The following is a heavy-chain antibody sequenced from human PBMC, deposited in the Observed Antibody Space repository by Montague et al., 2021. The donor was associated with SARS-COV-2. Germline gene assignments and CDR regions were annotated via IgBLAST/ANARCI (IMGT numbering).Heavy chain of an antibody. V-gene: IGHV4-39*01. CDR2: IDNSGST. J-gene: IGHJ3*01. Sequence: SETLSLTCTVSGASINSDSYYRDWIRQPPGKGLEWIGSIDNSGSTSYISSLESRLTISEDTPKKQFSLRLTSVTAADTATYYCARRQDYFGAGSYIFDVWGQGIMVTVSS. CDR1: GASINSDSYY. CDR3: ARRQDYFGAGSYIFDV. D-gene: IGHD3-10*01.